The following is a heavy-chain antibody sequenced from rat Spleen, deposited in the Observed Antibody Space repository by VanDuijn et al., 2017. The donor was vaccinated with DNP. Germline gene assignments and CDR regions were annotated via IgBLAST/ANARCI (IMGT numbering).Heavy chain of an antibody. CDR3: VRVNSGFLYYALDA. J-gene: IGHJ4*01. CDR1: GFTFSDHD. CDR2: ISGVGGNT. D-gene: IGHD4-4*01. V-gene: IGHV5-25*01. Sequence: EVQLVESGGGLVQPGRSMKLSCAASGFTFSDHDMAWVRQAPKKGLEWVAAISGVGGNTYYRDSVKGRFTISRENAENTVYLQMNSLRSEDTSTYYCVRVNSGFLYYALDAWGQGTSVTVSS.